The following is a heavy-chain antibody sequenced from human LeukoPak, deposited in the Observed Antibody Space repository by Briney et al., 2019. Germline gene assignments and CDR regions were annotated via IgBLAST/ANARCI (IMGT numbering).Heavy chain of an antibody. CDR2: ISAYNGNT. CDR1: GYTFTSYG. D-gene: IGHD4-11*01. J-gene: IGHJ4*02. V-gene: IGHV1-18*01. CDR3: ARDPAYSNYPYYFDY. Sequence: ASVKVSCKASGYTFTSYGISWVRQAPGQGLEWMGWISAYNGNTNYAQKLQGRVTMTTDTTTSTAYMELRSLRSDDAAVYYCARDPAYSNYPYYFDYWGQGTLVTVSS.